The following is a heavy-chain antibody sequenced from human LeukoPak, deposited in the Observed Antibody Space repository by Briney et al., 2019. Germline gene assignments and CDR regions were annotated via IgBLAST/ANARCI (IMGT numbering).Heavy chain of an antibody. V-gene: IGHV4-31*03. CDR2: IYYSGST. CDR3: ATTAYYFYVDV. CDR1: GGSVSSGGYY. Sequence: SETLSLTCTVSGGSVSSGGYYWSWIRQHPGKGLGWIGYIYYSGSTYYNPSLKSRLTIPLDTSTNQFSLKLGSVTAADTAVYYCATTAYYFYVDVWGKGITITVSS. D-gene: IGHD1-26*01. J-gene: IGHJ6*03.